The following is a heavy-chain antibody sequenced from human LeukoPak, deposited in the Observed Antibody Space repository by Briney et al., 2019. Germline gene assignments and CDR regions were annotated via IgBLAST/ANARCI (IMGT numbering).Heavy chain of an antibody. CDR2: ISSSGSTI. CDR1: GFTFSSYE. V-gene: IGHV3-48*03. Sequence: GGSLRLSCAASGFTFSSYEMNWVRQAPGKGLEWVSYISSSGSTIYYADSVKGRFTISRDNAKNSLYLQMNSLRAEDTAVYYCARQENYYDSSGYYSHWGQGTLVTVSS. J-gene: IGHJ4*02. D-gene: IGHD3-22*01. CDR3: ARQENYYDSSGYYSH.